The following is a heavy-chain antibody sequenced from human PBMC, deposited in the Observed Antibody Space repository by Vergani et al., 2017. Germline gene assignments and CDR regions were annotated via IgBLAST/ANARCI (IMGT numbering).Heavy chain of an antibody. Sequence: EVQLLESGGGLVQPGGSLRLSCAASGFTFSSYAMSWVRQAPGKGLEWVSAIRGSGGSTYYADSVKGRFTISRDNSKNTLYLQMNSLRAEDTAVYYCAKGSSSDVLLWFGELSNAFDIWGQGTMVTVSS. J-gene: IGHJ3*02. V-gene: IGHV3-23*01. D-gene: IGHD3-10*01. CDR2: IRGSGGST. CDR1: GFTFSSYA. CDR3: AKGSSSDVLLWFGELSNAFDI.